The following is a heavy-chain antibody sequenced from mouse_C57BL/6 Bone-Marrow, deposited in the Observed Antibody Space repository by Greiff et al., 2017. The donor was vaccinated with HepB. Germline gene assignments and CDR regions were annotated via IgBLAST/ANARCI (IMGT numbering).Heavy chain of an antibody. CDR2: ISSGGSYT. CDR3: ARQTPDYYGSSGYAMDC. V-gene: IGHV5-6*01. Sequence: EENLVESGGDLVKPGGSLKLSCAASGFTFSSYGMSWVRQTPDKRLEWVATISSGGSYTYYPDSVKGRFTISRDNAKNTLYLQMSSLKSEDTAMYYCARQTPDYYGSSGYAMDCWGQGTSVTVSS. D-gene: IGHD1-1*01. CDR1: GFTFSSYG. J-gene: IGHJ4*01.